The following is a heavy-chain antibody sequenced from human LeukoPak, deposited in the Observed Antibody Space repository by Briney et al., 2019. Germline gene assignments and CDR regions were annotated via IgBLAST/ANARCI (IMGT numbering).Heavy chain of an antibody. J-gene: IGHJ4*02. CDR1: GGSISSSSYY. V-gene: IGHV4-39*01. CDR2: IYYSGST. D-gene: IGHD6-13*01. CDR3: ARHRTKPIAAAGTPRDY. Sequence: SETLSLTCTVSGGSISSSSYYWGWIRQPPGRGLEWIGSIYYSGSTYYNPSLKSRVTISVDTSKNQFSLKLSSVTAADTAVYYCARHRTKPIAAAGTPRDYWGQGTLVTVS.